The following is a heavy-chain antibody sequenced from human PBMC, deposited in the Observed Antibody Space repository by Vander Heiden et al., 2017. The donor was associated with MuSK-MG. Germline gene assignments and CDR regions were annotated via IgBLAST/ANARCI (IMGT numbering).Heavy chain of an antibody. CDR2: ISYDGSNK. CDR1: SSYG. V-gene: IGHV3-30*18. CDR3: AKDLEWLSLYYYGMDV. D-gene: IGHD3-3*01. J-gene: IGHJ6*02. Sequence: SSYGVHWVRQAPGKGLEWVAVISYDGSNKYYADSVKGRFTISRDNSKNTLYLQMNSLRAEDTAVYYCAKDLEWLSLYYYGMDVWGQGTTVTVSS.